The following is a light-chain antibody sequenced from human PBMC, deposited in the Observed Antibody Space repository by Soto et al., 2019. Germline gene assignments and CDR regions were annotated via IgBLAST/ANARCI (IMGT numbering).Light chain of an antibody. V-gene: IGKV3-11*01. CDR3: QQRSSWRVT. CDR2: DAS. Sequence: EIVLTQFPATQSLSPGERATLSCRASQSVSTFLAWYQQKPGQAPRLVVYDASKRATGIPARFSGSGSGTDFTLTISSLEPEDFAVYYCQQRSSWRVTFGGGTKVEIK. J-gene: IGKJ4*01. CDR1: QSVSTF.